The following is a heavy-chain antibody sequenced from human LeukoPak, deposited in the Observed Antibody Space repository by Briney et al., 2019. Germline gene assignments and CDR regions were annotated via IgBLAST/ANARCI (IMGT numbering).Heavy chain of an antibody. CDR3: ARGLVHDTSGYYSDY. Sequence: GGSLRLSCAASGFTFSSYSMNWVRQAPGKGLEWVSYISCSSSPIYYGDSVKGRFTISRDNVKNSLYLQMNSLRDEDTAVYYCARGLVHDTSGYYSDYWGQGTLVTVSS. CDR2: ISCSSSPI. D-gene: IGHD3-22*01. CDR1: GFTFSSYS. V-gene: IGHV3-48*02. J-gene: IGHJ4*02.